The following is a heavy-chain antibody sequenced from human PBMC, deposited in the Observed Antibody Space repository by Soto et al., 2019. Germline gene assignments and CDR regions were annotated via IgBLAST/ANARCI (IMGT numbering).Heavy chain of an antibody. Sequence: QITLKESGPTLVKPTQTLTLTCTFSGFSLRTNGVGVGWIRQPPGKTLEWLALIYWDNAERYSPSLRSRLTIPKGTSENHVVFTMTNIDPVVTAKSYCVQSRCGGDCLRSYPSHSYYGVDVWGPGTTVTVSS. CDR1: GFSLRTNGVG. D-gene: IGHD2-21*02. V-gene: IGHV2-5*02. J-gene: IGHJ6*02. CDR2: IYWDNAE. CDR3: VQSRCGGDCLRSYPSHSYYGVDV.